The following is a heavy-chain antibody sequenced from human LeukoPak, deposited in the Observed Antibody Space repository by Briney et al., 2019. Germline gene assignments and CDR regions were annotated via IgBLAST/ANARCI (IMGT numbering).Heavy chain of an antibody. J-gene: IGHJ4*02. Sequence: GGSLRLSCAASGFTFSNYVMNWVRQAPGEGLEWVSGMSASGGSTFYADSVKGRFTISRDNSKNTLYLQMNSLRAEDTAVYYCASSSSGWYKFDYWGQGTLVTVSS. CDR2: MSASGGST. CDR3: ASSSSGWYKFDY. D-gene: IGHD6-19*01. CDR1: GFTFSNYV. V-gene: IGHV3-23*01.